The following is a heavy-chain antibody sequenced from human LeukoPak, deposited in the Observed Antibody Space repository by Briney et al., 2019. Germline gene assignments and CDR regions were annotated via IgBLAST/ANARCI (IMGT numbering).Heavy chain of an antibody. J-gene: IGHJ4*02. CDR1: GFTFSSYS. V-gene: IGHV3-21*01. CDR3: ASPLYYGDSVVRLAY. D-gene: IGHD4-17*01. Sequence: SGGSLRLSCAASGFTFSSYSMNWVRQAPGKGLEWVSSISSSSSYIYYADSVKGRFTISRDNAKNSLYLQMNSLRAEDTAVYYCASPLYYGDSVVRLAYWGQGALVTVSA. CDR2: ISSSSSYI.